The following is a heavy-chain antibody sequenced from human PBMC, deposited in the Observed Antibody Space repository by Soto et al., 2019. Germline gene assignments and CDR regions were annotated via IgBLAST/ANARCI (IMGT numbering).Heavy chain of an antibody. CDR2: ISAYNGNT. J-gene: IGHJ4*02. CDR3: ARDRPSPSCSGGSFYSGGDFDY. Sequence: QVQLVQSGAEVKKPGASVKVSCKASGYTFTSYGISWVRQAPGQGLEWMGWISAYNGNTNYAQKLQGRVTMTTDTATSTAYMELRSLRSDDTAVYYCARDRPSPSCSGGSFYSGGDFDYWGKGTLVTVSS. CDR1: GYTFTSYG. D-gene: IGHD2-15*01. V-gene: IGHV1-18*01.